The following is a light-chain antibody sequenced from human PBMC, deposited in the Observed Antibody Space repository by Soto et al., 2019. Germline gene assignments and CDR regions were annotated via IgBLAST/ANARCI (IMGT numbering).Light chain of an antibody. CDR1: QSVSSY. Sequence: EIVLTQSPATLSLSPGERATLSCRASQSVSSYLAWYQQKPGQAPRLLIYDASISATGIPARFSGSGSATDITLTTSSLEPEDFAVYYCQQRSNWRLTFGGGTKVEIK. CDR2: DAS. J-gene: IGKJ4*01. CDR3: QQRSNWRLT. V-gene: IGKV3-11*01.